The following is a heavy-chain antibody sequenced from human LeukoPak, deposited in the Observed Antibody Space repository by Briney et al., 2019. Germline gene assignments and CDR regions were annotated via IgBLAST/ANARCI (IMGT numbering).Heavy chain of an antibody. Sequence: GGSLRLSCAASGFTFTTYWMHWVRRAPGKGLEWVAGMSFDGSQYYVESVKGRFTISRDNSGNTVYLHMTSLRPEDTAVYFCAREGHTSGFCGSFDIWGQGTTVTISS. CDR2: MSFDGSQ. D-gene: IGHD5-12*01. CDR3: AREGHTSGFCGSFDI. J-gene: IGHJ3*02. CDR1: GFTFTTYW. V-gene: IGHV3-30*03.